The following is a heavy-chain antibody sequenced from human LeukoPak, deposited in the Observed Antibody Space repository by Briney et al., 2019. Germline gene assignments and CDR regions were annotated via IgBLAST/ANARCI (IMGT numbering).Heavy chain of an antibody. V-gene: IGHV3-30-3*01. J-gene: IGHJ6*02. Sequence: PGRSLRLSCAASGFTFSSYAMHWVRQAPGKGLEWGAVISYDGSNKYYADSVKSRFTISRDNSKNTLYLQMNSLRAEAPAVYYCARDQDYDHLYYYYGTDVWGQGTTVTVSS. CDR1: GFTFSSYA. CDR2: ISYDGSNK. D-gene: IGHD3-22*01. CDR3: ARDQDYDHLYYYYGTDV.